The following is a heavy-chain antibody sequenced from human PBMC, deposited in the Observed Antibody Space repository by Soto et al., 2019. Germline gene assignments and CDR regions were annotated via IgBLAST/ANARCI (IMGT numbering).Heavy chain of an antibody. CDR3: AKDLSKSRVFVFDY. V-gene: IGHV3-23*01. CDR2: ITGNDDST. J-gene: IGHJ4*02. D-gene: IGHD2-8*01. Sequence: GGSLRLSCVASEFTFSNYGMKWGRQARGKALEWVSAITGNDDSTYYAHSVKGRCIISKHNSKNTLALQMNSLSAHATPVYYCAKDLSKSRVFVFDYWRQGIRVTASS. CDR1: EFTFSNYG.